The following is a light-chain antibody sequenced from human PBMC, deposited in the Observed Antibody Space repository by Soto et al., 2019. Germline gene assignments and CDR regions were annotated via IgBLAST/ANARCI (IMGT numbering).Light chain of an antibody. V-gene: IGLV1-47*02. CDR1: SSNIGSNY. CDR3: AAWADSLSGFVV. J-gene: IGLJ2*01. CDR2: GNN. Sequence: QSVLTQPPSASGTPGQRVTISCSGSSSNIGSNYVYWYQQLPGTAPKLLIYGNNQRPSGVPDRFSGSKSGPSASLAISGLRSEDEAAYYCAAWADSLSGFVVFGGGTKLTVL.